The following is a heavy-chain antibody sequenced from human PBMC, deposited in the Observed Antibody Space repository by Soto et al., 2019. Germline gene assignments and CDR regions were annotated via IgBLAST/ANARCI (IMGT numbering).Heavy chain of an antibody. J-gene: IGHJ3*01. CDR3: ARELGYCSGGSCYMDGAFDF. D-gene: IGHD2-15*01. CDR1: GSTFSSYA. Sequence: EVQLWESGGGLVQPGGSLRLSCAASGSTFSSYAMSWVRQAPGKGLEWVSVISGSGDSTYYADSVKGRFTISRDNSQHTLYVQMNRLRAEDTAVYYCARELGYCSGGSCYMDGAFDFWGQGTMVTVSS. V-gene: IGHV3-23*01. CDR2: ISGSGDST.